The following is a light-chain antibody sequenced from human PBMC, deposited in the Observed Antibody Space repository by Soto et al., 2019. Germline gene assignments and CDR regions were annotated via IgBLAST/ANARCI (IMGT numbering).Light chain of an antibody. Sequence: SYELTQPPSGSVAPGKTARITCGGNNIGSKSVHWYQQKPGQAPVLVIYYDSDRPSGIPERFSGSNSGNTATLTISRVEAGDEADYYCPVWDSSRDHVVFGGGTKVTFL. CDR2: YDS. CDR1: NIGSKS. CDR3: PVWDSSRDHVV. V-gene: IGLV3-21*04. J-gene: IGLJ2*01.